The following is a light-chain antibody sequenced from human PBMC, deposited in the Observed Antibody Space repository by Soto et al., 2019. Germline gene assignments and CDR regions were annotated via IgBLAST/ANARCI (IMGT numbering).Light chain of an antibody. CDR2: AAS. CDR1: QSISSN. Sequence: DIQMTQSPSSLSASVGDRVTITCRASQSISSNLNWYQQKPRKAPKLLMYAASSLQSGVPSRFSGSGSGTDFTLTISSLQPEDFASYYCQQSYSTPYTFGQGTKLEIK. V-gene: IGKV1-39*01. J-gene: IGKJ2*01. CDR3: QQSYSTPYT.